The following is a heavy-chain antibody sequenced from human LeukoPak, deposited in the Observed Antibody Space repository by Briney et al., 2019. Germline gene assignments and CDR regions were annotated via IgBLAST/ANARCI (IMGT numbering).Heavy chain of an antibody. V-gene: IGHV3-74*01. J-gene: IGHJ4*02. CDR2: INSDGSST. CDR1: GFTFSSYW. D-gene: IGHD6-19*01. CDR3: ASAVAGNPGPGGY. Sequence: PGRSLRLSCAASGFTFSSYWMHWVRQAPGKGLVWVSRINSDGSSTSYADSVKGRFTISRDNAKNTLYLQMNSLRAEDTAVYYCASAVAGNPGPGGYWGQGTLVTVSS.